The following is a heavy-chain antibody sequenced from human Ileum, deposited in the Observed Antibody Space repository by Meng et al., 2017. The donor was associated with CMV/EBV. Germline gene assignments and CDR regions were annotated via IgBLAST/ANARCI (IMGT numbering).Heavy chain of an antibody. J-gene: IGHJ6*02. V-gene: IGHV3-23*03. Sequence: GESLKISCAASGFTFTTYAMSWVRQAPGKGLEWVSIVFGGGTPTYYAVSVKGRFTIPRDNSKDTLYLQMTSLRAEDTAVYYCAKIHLSRGTLAVDVWGRGTMVTV. CDR3: AKIHLSRGTLAVDV. CDR1: GFTFTTYA. D-gene: IGHD1-1*01. CDR2: VFGGGTPT.